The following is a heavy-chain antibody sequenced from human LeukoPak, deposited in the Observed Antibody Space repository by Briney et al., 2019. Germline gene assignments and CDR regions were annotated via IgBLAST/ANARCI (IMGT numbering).Heavy chain of an antibody. V-gene: IGHV3-33*01. CDR1: GFTFSSYG. Sequence: GGSLRLSCAASGFTFSSYGMHWVRQAPGKGLEWVAVIWYDGSNKYYADSVKGRFTISRDNAKNTLYLQMNSLRAEDTAVYYCARESLTDIVVVGAFDIWGQGTMVTVSS. CDR3: ARESLTDIVVVGAFDI. J-gene: IGHJ3*02. D-gene: IGHD2-15*01. CDR2: IWYDGSNK.